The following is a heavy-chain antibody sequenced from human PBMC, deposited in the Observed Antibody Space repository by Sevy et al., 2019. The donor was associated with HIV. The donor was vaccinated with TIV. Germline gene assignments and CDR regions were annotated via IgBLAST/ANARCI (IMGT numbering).Heavy chain of an antibody. V-gene: IGHV3-9*01. CDR3: ARALGYCVVNTCYGGSVNAFDV. J-gene: IGHJ3*01. CDR2: ISWNSGAI. D-gene: IGHD2-2*01. CDR1: EFTFSDYA. Sequence: GGSLRLSCAASEFTFSDYAMHWVRQVPGKGLEWVSGISWNSGAIGYADSVQGRFTISRDNAKSSLYLQMNSLRVEDTAFYYCARALGYCVVNTCYGGSVNAFDVWVQGTMVTVSS.